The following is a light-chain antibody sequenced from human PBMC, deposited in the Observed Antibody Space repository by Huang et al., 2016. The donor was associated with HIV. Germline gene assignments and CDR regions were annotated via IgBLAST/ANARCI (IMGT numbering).Light chain of an antibody. J-gene: IGKJ3*01. V-gene: IGKV3-15*01. CDR3: QQYNNWPIT. CDR2: GAS. CDR1: QSVSNN. Sequence: EIVMTQSPATLSVSQGEKVTLSCRASQSVSNNLAWYQRKPGQAPRLLVYGASTRATGIPARFSGSVSGTDFTLTISSLQSEHFAVYYCQQYNNWPITFGPGTKVDTK.